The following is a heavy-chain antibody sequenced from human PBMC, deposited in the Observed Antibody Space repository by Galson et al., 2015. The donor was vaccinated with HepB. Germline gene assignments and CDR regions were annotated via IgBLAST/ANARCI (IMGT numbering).Heavy chain of an antibody. CDR1: GDSITRSGHY. Sequence: SETLSLTCTVSGDSITRSGHYWGWIRQPPGKGLDWVGSMYSSGNTYYNSSLKSRVTISADTSKSQLSLNLKSVTAADTAVYFCARHRGGYCTNITCHITDYFDYWGQGALVIVSS. V-gene: IGHV4-39*01. D-gene: IGHD2-8*01. CDR2: MYSSGNT. CDR3: ARHRGGYCTNITCHITDYFDY. J-gene: IGHJ4*02.